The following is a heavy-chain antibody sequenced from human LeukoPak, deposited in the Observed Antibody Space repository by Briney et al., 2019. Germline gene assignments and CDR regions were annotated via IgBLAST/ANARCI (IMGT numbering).Heavy chain of an antibody. CDR2: IYYSGTT. Sequence: SETLSLTCTVSGDSISGYYWSWLRQPPGKGLEWIGSIYYSGTTNYDPSLRSRVNMSLDASKNQFSLRLSSVTAADTAVYYCARGGSYLVYWGQGTLVTVSS. CDR3: ARGGSYLVY. D-gene: IGHD1-26*01. V-gene: IGHV4-59*01. CDR1: GDSISGYY. J-gene: IGHJ4*02.